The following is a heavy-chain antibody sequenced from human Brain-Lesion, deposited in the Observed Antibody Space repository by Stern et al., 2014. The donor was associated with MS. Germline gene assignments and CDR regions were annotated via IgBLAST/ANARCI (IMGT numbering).Heavy chain of an antibody. CDR2: IYYSGFT. J-gene: IGHJ4*02. CDR1: GGSISSSTYY. Sequence: VQLLESGPGLVKPSETLSLTCTVSGGSISSSTYYWAWIRQPPGKGLEWIGNIYYSGFTYYNPSLKSPVTISVDMSKNQFSLKLSSVTAADTAIYYCARHDSVPRPSQLYSARDRGPGYFDYWGQGTLVTVSS. D-gene: IGHD1-26*01. CDR3: ARHDSVPRPSQLYSARDRGPGYFDY. V-gene: IGHV4-39*01.